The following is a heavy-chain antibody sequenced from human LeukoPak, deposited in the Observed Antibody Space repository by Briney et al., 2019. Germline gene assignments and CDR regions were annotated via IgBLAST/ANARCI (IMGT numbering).Heavy chain of an antibody. CDR1: GFTFSSYW. CDR2: IKYNESEK. CDR3: ARDPFYAFDI. Sequence: GGSLSLSCAASGFTFSSYWLTWVRQPPGKGLEWVANIKYNESEKHYVDSVKGRSTFSRDNAKLSMYLQRNSLRGEDTAVYYSARDPFYAFDIWGQGTMVTVSP. V-gene: IGHV3-7*05. J-gene: IGHJ3*02.